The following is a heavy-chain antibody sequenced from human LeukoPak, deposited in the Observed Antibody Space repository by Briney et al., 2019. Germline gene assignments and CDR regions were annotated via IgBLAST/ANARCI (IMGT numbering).Heavy chain of an antibody. Sequence: GGSLRLSCAASGFTFSSYAMSWVRRAPGKGLEWVSAISGSGGSTYYADSVKGRFTISRDNSKNTLYLQMNSLRAEDTAVYYCAKAKIPGIAVAGYFDYWGQGTLVTVSS. CDR3: AKAKIPGIAVAGYFDY. CDR1: GFTFSSYA. D-gene: IGHD6-19*01. J-gene: IGHJ4*02. V-gene: IGHV3-23*01. CDR2: ISGSGGST.